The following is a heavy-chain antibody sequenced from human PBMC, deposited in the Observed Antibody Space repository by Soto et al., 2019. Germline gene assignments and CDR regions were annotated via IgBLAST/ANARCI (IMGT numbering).Heavy chain of an antibody. D-gene: IGHD6-19*01. CDR1: GFPFSSYS. J-gene: IGHJ4*02. CDR3: ARSSSSNPGANFDY. V-gene: IGHV3-21*01. CDR2: ISSSSSYI. Sequence: PGGSLRLSCAASGFPFSSYSMNWVRQAPGKGLEWVSSISSSSSYIYYADSVKGRFTISRDNAKNSLYLQMNSLRAEDTAVYYCARSSSSNPGANFDYWGQGTLVTVSS.